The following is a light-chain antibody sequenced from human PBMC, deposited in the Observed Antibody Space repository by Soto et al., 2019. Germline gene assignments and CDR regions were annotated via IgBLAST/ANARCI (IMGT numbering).Light chain of an antibody. Sequence: QSVLTQTASVSGSPGQSITISCTGTSSDVGGYNYVSWYQQHPGKAPKLMIYEVSNRPSGVSNRFSGSKSGNTASLTISGLQAEDEADYYCSSYTSSSTKVFGGGTKLTV. CDR2: EVS. V-gene: IGLV2-14*01. CDR1: SSDVGGYNY. CDR3: SSYTSSSTKV. J-gene: IGLJ2*01.